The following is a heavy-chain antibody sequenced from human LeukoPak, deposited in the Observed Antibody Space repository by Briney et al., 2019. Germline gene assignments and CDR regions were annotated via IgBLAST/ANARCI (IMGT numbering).Heavy chain of an antibody. Sequence: GGSLRLSCAASGFTFSSYAMHWVRQAPGKGLEWVAVISYDGSNKYYADSVKGRFTISRDNSKNTLYLQMNSLRAEDTAVYYCARDRRMYYYDSSGYPGPYWGQGTLVTVSS. J-gene: IGHJ4*02. CDR1: GFTFSSYA. CDR2: ISYDGSNK. CDR3: ARDRRMYYYDSSGYPGPY. V-gene: IGHV3-30-3*01. D-gene: IGHD3-22*01.